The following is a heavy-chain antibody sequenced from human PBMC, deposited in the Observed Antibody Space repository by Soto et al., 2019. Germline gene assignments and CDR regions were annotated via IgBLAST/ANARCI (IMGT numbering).Heavy chain of an antibody. CDR1: GYTLTELS. CDR2: FDPEDGET. V-gene: IGHV1-24*01. J-gene: IGHJ4*02. D-gene: IGHD5-12*01. Sequence: ASVKVSCKVSGYTLTELSMHWVRQAPGKGLEWVGGFDPEDGETIYAQKFQGRVTMTEDTSTDTAYMELSSLRSEDTAVYYCATGLAATMSFDYWGQGTLVTVSS. CDR3: ATGLAATMSFDY.